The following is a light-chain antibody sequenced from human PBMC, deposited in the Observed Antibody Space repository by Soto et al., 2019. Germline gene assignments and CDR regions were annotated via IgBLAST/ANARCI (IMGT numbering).Light chain of an antibody. CDR1: QSVSSSY. Sequence: EIVLTQSPGTLSLSPGERATLSCRASQSVSSSYLAWYQQKPGQAPRLLMYGASSRATGIPDRFSGSGSGTDFTLTISRLEPEDFAVYYCQQYGSSLLTFGGGTKVDIK. V-gene: IGKV3-20*01. CDR2: GAS. CDR3: QQYGSSLLT. J-gene: IGKJ4*01.